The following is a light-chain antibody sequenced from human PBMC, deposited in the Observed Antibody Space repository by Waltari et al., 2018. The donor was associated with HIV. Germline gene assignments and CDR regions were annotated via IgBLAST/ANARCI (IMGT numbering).Light chain of an antibody. CDR1: SSNIGAGYD. CDR2: GNG. CDR3: QSYDTSLSGNYV. J-gene: IGLJ1*01. Sequence: QSVLTQPPSVSGAPGQRVTISCTGSSSNIGAGYDVHWYQQLPGTAPKLLIYGNGKRPSGVPDRFSGSKSGTSASLAITGLQAEDEADYYCQSYDTSLSGNYVFGTGTKVTVL. V-gene: IGLV1-40*01.